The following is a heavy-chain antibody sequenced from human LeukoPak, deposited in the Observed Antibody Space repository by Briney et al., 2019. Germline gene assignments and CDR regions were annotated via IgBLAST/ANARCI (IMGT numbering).Heavy chain of an antibody. CDR3: AKDSLIPDDYYYYYMDV. D-gene: IGHD1-14*01. CDR1: GFTFSTYA. Sequence: GGSLRLSCAASGFTFSTYAMHWVRQAPGKGLEWVAFIRYDGSNKYYADSVKGRFTISRDNSKNTLYLQKNSLRAEDTAVYYCAKDSLIPDDYYYYYMDVWGKGTTVTVSS. CDR2: IRYDGSNK. V-gene: IGHV3-30*02. J-gene: IGHJ6*03.